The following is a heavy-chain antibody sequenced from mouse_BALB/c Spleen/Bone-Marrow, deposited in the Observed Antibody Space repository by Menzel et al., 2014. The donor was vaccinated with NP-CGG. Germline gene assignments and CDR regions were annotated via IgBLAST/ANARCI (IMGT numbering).Heavy chain of an antibody. Sequence: VQLQQSGPELVKPGASVRISCKASGYTFTSYYIHWVKQGPGQGLEWIGWIYPGNVNTKYNEKFKGKATLTADKSSSTAYMQLSSLTSEDSAVYFCARWGNYGDYAMDYWGQGTSVTVSS. V-gene: IGHV1S56*01. D-gene: IGHD2-1*01. J-gene: IGHJ4*01. CDR3: ARWGNYGDYAMDY. CDR2: IYPGNVNT. CDR1: GYTFTSYY.